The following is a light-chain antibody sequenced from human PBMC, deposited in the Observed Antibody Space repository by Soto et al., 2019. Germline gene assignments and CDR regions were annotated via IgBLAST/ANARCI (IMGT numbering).Light chain of an antibody. CDR3: QQRSNWPPL. Sequence: LSCRASQSVSSYLAWYQQKPGQAPRLLIYDASNRATGIPARFSGSGYGTDFTLTISSLESEDFGVYYCQQRSNWPPLFGPGTRVD. CDR2: DAS. V-gene: IGKV3-11*01. CDR1: QSVSSY. J-gene: IGKJ3*01.